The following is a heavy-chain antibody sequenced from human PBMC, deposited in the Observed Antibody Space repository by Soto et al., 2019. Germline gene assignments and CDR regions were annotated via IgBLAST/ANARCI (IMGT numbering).Heavy chain of an antibody. D-gene: IGHD1-26*01. J-gene: IGHJ5*02. CDR2: IWDDGGNK. CDR1: AFSFSTSG. Sequence: QAQLQESGGGVVQPGTSLRLSCAASAFSFSTSGMHWVRQAPGKGLEWVAAIWDDGGNKYCADSVRGRFTISRDNSNNMLFLQMNSLRAEDTALYYCARSSGSYFAAFYDTWGQGTLVSVSS. V-gene: IGHV3-33*01. CDR3: ARSSGSYFAAFYDT.